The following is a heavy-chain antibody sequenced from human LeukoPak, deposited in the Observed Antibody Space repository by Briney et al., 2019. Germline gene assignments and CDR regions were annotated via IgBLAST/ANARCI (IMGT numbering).Heavy chain of an antibody. CDR1: GYTLTELS. CDR3: ATGPLPVGSYPWVGVDV. J-gene: IGHJ6*02. V-gene: IGHV1-24*01. CDR2: FDPEDGET. D-gene: IGHD3-10*01. Sequence: ASVKVSCKVSGYTLTELSMHWVRQAPGKGLEWMGGFDPEDGETIYAQKFQGRVTMTEDTSTDTAYMELSSLRSEDTAVYYCATGPLPVGSYPWVGVDVWGQGTTASVSS.